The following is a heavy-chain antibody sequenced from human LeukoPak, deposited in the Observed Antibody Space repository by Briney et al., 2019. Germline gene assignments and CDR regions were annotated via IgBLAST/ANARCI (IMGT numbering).Heavy chain of an antibody. CDR1: GFAFSGYA. CDR2: ISGSGIGT. CDR3: AKADYYYYMEV. V-gene: IGHV3-23*01. Sequence: PGGSLRLSCAASGFAFSGYAMSWVRQAPGKGLEWVSGISGSGIGTYYADSVKGRFIISRDNSKSTLYLQMNSLRAEDTAVYYCAKADYYYYMEVWGTGTTVTVS. J-gene: IGHJ6*03.